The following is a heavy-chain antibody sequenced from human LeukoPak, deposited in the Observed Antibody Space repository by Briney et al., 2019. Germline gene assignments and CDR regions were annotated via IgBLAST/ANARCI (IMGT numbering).Heavy chain of an antibody. CDR1: GDSISNYY. Sequence: SETLSLTCTVSGDSISNYYWGWIRQPPGKGLEWIGYIYYSGSTNYNPSLKSRVTISVDTSKNQFSLKLSSVTAAGTAVYYCARWHSSSWHYDAFDIWGQGTMVTVSS. D-gene: IGHD6-13*01. J-gene: IGHJ3*02. CDR2: IYYSGST. V-gene: IGHV4-59*01. CDR3: ARWHSSSWHYDAFDI.